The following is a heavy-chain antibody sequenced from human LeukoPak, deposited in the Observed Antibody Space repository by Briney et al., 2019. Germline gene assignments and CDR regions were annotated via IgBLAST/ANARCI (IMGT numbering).Heavy chain of an antibody. CDR2: ILYDGSNK. CDR1: GFTFSGYA. V-gene: IGHV3-30*04. CDR3: ARSQGSSWYGIDY. J-gene: IGHJ4*02. D-gene: IGHD6-13*01. Sequence: GRSLRLSCAASGFTFSGYAMHWVRQAPGKGLDWVAVILYDGSNKDYADSVKGRFTISRDNSKNTLYLQMNSLRREDTAVYYCARSQGSSWYGIDYRGQGTLVSVSS.